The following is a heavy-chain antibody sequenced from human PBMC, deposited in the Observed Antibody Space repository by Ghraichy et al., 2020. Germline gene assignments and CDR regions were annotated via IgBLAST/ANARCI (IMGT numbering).Heavy chain of an antibody. D-gene: IGHD3-3*01. Sequence: GGSLRLSCAASGFTFSSYAMSWVRQAPGKGLEWVSAISGSGGSTYYADSVKGRFTISRDNSKNTLYLQMNSLRAEDTAVYYCAKDPRYYDFWSGYSPYYLDYWGQGTLVTVSS. CDR1: GFTFSSYA. CDR3: AKDPRYYDFWSGYSPYYLDY. J-gene: IGHJ4*02. V-gene: IGHV3-23*01. CDR2: ISGSGGST.